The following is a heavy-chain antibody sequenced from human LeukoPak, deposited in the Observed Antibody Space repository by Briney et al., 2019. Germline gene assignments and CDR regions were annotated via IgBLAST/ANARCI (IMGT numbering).Heavy chain of an antibody. CDR3: ARAPTYDYEKPRRDWFDP. J-gene: IGHJ5*02. CDR1: GYTFTNYD. D-gene: IGHD3-22*01. CDR2: MNPNSGNT. Sequence: ASVKVSCKASGYTFTNYDINWVRQATGQGFEWMGWMNPNSGNTGYAQNFQGRVTMTRNTSISTAYMELNSLTSEDTAFYFCARAPTYDYEKPRRDWFDPWGQGTLVTVSS. V-gene: IGHV1-8*01.